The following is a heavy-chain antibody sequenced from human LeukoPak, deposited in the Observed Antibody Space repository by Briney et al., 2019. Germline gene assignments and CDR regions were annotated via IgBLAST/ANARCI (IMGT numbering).Heavy chain of an antibody. V-gene: IGHV3-23*01. D-gene: IGHD2-2*01. Sequence: GGSLRLSCAASGFTFSSYSMNWVRQAPGKGLEWVSAISGSGGSTYYADSVKGRFTISRDNSKNTLYLQMNSLRAEDTAVYYCAKTVVPAAAHDYWGQGTLVTVSS. CDR2: ISGSGGST. J-gene: IGHJ4*02. CDR3: AKTVVPAAAHDY. CDR1: GFTFSSYS.